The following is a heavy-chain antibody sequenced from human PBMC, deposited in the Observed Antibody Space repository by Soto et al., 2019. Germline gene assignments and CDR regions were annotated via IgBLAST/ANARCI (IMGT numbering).Heavy chain of an antibody. D-gene: IGHD3-22*01. Sequence: ASVKVTCQASGYTFTSYGFSWVRPAPGRGLEWMGCISAYNGKTNYAQKLKGRGTMTTDTHTSTAYMELRSLRSDDTAVYYCARAGGYYDSISRAFDIWGQGTMVTVSS. CDR2: ISAYNGKT. CDR3: ARAGGYYDSISRAFDI. J-gene: IGHJ3*02. V-gene: IGHV1-18*04. CDR1: GYTFTSYG.